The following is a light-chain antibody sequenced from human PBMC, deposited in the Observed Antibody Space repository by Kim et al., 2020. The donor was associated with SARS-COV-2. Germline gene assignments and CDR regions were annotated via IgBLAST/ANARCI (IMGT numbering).Light chain of an antibody. CDR1: NSDVGGYDS. CDR2: DVS. J-gene: IGLJ3*02. V-gene: IGLV2-14*03. Sequence: GQSITISCTGTNSDVGGYDSVSWYQQHPGKAPKLMIYDVSNRPSGVSIRFSGSKSGNTASLTVSGLQAEDEADYYCSSYTSASTLVFGGGTQLTVL. CDR3: SSYTSASTLV.